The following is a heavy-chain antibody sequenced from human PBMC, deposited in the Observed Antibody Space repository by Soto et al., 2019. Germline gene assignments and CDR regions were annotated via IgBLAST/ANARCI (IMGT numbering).Heavy chain of an antibody. CDR2: ISYDGSNK. D-gene: IGHD2-21*02. Sequence: QVQLVESGGGVVQPGRSLRLSCAASGFTFSSYGMHWVRQAPGKGLEWAAVISYDGSNKYYADSVKGRFTISRDNSKNTLYLQMNSLRAEDTAVYYCGGVTATYYYYGMDVWGQGTTVTVSS. CDR1: GFTFSSYG. CDR3: GGVTATYYYYGMDV. V-gene: IGHV3-30*03. J-gene: IGHJ6*02.